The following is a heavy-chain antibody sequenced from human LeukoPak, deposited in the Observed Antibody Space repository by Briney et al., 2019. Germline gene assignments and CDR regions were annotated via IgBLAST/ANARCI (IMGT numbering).Heavy chain of an antibody. CDR3: AKDSYPGIAVAGVMYYFDY. CDR1: GFTFSSYA. J-gene: IGHJ4*02. Sequence: PGGSLRLSCAASGFTFSSYAMSWVRQAPGKGLEWVSAISGSGGSTYYTDSVKGRFTISRGNSKNTLYLQMNSLRAEDTAVYYCAKDSYPGIAVAGVMYYFDYWGQGTLVTVSS. CDR2: ISGSGGST. D-gene: IGHD6-19*01. V-gene: IGHV3-23*01.